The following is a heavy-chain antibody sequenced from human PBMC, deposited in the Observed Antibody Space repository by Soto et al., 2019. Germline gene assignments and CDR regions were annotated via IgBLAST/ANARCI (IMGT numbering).Heavy chain of an antibody. CDR3: ARGPRVSSTGTGAH. Sequence: PGGSLRLSCAVSGFTFSAYWMHWVRQVPGKGLTWVSRISDDGSTATYADSVKGRFIISRDNAKNTLYLEMNTLRADDSGLYYCARGPRVSSTGTGAHWGRGXLVTVPS. V-gene: IGHV3-74*01. CDR2: ISDDGSTA. CDR1: GFTFSAYW. J-gene: IGHJ4*02. D-gene: IGHD1-1*01.